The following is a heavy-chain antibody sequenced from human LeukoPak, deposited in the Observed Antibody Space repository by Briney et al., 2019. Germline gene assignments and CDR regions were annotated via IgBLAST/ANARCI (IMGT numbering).Heavy chain of an antibody. V-gene: IGHV1-18*01. J-gene: IGHJ3*02. Sequence: GASVKVSCKTSGFTFTKHGISWVRQAPGQGLEWMGWISAYNGNTNYAQKLQGRVTMTTDTSTSTAYMELRSLRSDDTAVYYCARVATPGLNGEAFDIWGQGTMVTVSS. CDR1: GFTFTKHG. CDR3: ARVATPGLNGEAFDI. CDR2: ISAYNGNT. D-gene: IGHD1-14*01.